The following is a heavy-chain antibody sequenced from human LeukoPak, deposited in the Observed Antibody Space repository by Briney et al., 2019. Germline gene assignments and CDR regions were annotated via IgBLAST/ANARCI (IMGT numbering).Heavy chain of an antibody. CDR3: ARDRPRRNWFDP. J-gene: IGHJ5*02. CDR2: IYHSGST. V-gene: IGHV4-4*02. CDR1: GGSISSAYW. Sequence: SETLSLTCAVSGGSISSAYWWSWVRQPPGKGLEWIGEIYHSGSTNYNPSLKSRVTISVDTSKNQFSLRLSSVTAADTAVYYCARDRPRRNWFDPWGQGTLVTVSS.